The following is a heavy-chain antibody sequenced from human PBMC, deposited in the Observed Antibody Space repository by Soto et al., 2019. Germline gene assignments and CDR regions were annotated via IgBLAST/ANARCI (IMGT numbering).Heavy chain of an antibody. CDR1: GYTFTSYY. CDR3: ARVRGWLRLSKSSYYGMDV. J-gene: IGHJ6*02. D-gene: IGHD5-12*01. Sequence: ASVKVSCKASGYTFTSYYMHWVRQAPGQGLEWMGIINPSGGSTSYAQKFQGRVTMTRDTSTSTVYMELSSLRSEDTAVYYCARVRGWLRLSKSSYYGMDVWGQGTTVTVYS. V-gene: IGHV1-46*01. CDR2: INPSGGST.